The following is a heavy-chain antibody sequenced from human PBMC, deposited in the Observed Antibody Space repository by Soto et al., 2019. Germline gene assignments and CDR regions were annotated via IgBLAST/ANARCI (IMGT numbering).Heavy chain of an antibody. V-gene: IGHV1-69*13. CDR3: ARDPYYCGGDCYILYSGMDV. CDR2: IIPIFGTA. D-gene: IGHD2-21*02. J-gene: IGHJ6*02. CDR1: GGTFSSYA. Sequence: SVKVSCKASGGTFSSYAISWVRQAPGQGLEWMGGIIPIFGTANYAQKFQGRVTITADESTSTAYMELSSLRSEDTAVYYCARDPYYCGGDCYILYSGMDVWGQGTTVTVSS.